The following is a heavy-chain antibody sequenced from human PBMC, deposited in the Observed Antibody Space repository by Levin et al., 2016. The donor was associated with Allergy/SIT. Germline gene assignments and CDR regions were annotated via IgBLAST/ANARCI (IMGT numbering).Heavy chain of an antibody. Sequence: RQAPGKALEWIGSIYYSGGTYYNPSLKSRVTISADTSKNQFSLKLISVTAADTAVYYCARLKTSSWDSGSYYYFDYWGQGTLVTVSS. D-gene: IGHD1-26*01. CDR3: ARLKTSSWDSGSYYYFDY. J-gene: IGHJ4*02. V-gene: IGHV4-39*01. CDR2: IYYSGGT.